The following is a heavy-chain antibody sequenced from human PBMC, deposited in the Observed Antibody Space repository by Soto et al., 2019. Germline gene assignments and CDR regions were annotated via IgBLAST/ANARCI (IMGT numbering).Heavy chain of an antibody. CDR3: ARDITMVRGVSHSYYYYGMDV. CDR1: GFTFSSYG. J-gene: IGHJ6*02. Sequence: QVQLVESGGGVVQPGRSLRLSCAASGFTFSSYGMHWVRQAPGKVLEWVAVIWHDGSNKYYADSVKGRFTISRDNSKNTLYLQMNSLRAEDTAVYYCARDITMVRGVSHSYYYYGMDVWGQGTTVTVSS. D-gene: IGHD3-10*01. CDR2: IWHDGSNK. V-gene: IGHV3-33*01.